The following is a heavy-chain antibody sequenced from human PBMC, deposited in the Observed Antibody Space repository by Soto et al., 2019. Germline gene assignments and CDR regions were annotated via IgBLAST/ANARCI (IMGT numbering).Heavy chain of an antibody. CDR1: GGSISSGGYY. CDR3: ARLGGGYDYIWGSYRRGEGKNEGY. V-gene: IGHV4-31*03. D-gene: IGHD3-16*02. CDR2: IYYSGST. Sequence: QVQLQESGPGLVKPSQTLSLTCTVSGGSISSGGYYWSWIRQHPGKGLEWIGYIYYSGSTYYNPSLKSRVTISVDTSKNQFSLKLSSVTAADTAVYYCARLGGGYDYIWGSYRRGEGKNEGYWGQGTLVTVSS. J-gene: IGHJ4*02.